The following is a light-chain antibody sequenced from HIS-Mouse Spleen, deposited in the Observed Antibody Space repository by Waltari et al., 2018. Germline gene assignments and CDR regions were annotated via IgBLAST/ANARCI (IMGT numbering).Light chain of an antibody. Sequence: QSALTQPASVSGSPGQSITISCTGTRSPVGGYNYVSWYQHHPGKAPKLMIYDVSNRPSGVANRFSGSKSGNTASLTISGLQAEDEADYYCSSYTSSSTYVVFGGGTKLTVL. J-gene: IGLJ2*01. CDR1: RSPVGGYNY. CDR2: DVS. CDR3: SSYTSSSTYVV. V-gene: IGLV2-14*03.